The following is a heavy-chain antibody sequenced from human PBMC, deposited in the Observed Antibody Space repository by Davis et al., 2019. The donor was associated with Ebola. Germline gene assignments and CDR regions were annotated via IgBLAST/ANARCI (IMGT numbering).Heavy chain of an antibody. J-gene: IGHJ4*02. Sequence: GGSLRLSCAASGFTFSSYAMTWARQAPGKGLEWVSAITSSGGSTYYADSVKGRFTISRDNSKNTLYLQMNSLTVEDTAVYYCATLRYFDWLFPNGPDYWGQGTLVTVSS. CDR3: ATLRYFDWLFPNGPDY. V-gene: IGHV3-23*01. CDR2: ITSSGGST. D-gene: IGHD3-9*01. CDR1: GFTFSSYA.